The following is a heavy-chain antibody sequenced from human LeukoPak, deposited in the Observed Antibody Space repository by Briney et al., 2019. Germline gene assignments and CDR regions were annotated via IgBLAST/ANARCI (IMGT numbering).Heavy chain of an antibody. Sequence: GGSLRLSCAASGFTFDDYAMHWVRQAPGKGLEWVSGISWNSGSIGHADSVKGRFTISRDNAKNSLYLQMNSLRAEDTALYYCAKGEQWLLDSDFDYWGQGTLVTVSS. CDR2: ISWNSGSI. J-gene: IGHJ4*02. V-gene: IGHV3-9*01. CDR1: GFTFDDYA. CDR3: AKGEQWLLDSDFDY. D-gene: IGHD6-19*01.